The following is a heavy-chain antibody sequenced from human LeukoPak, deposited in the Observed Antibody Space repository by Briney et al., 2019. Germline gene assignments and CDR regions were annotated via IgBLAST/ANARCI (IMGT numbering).Heavy chain of an antibody. CDR1: GFAFSSYG. CDR2: IWYDGSNK. J-gene: IGHJ3*02. CDR3: ARGAYGSVTYHDFDI. V-gene: IGHV3-33*01. D-gene: IGHD3-10*01. Sequence: PGRSLSLSCAASGFAFSSYGMGGVRQAPGKGLEWVAVIWYDGSNKYYVDSVKGRFTISRDNSKDTLYLQMNSLRAEDTAVYYCARGAYGSVTYHDFDIWGQGTMVTVSS.